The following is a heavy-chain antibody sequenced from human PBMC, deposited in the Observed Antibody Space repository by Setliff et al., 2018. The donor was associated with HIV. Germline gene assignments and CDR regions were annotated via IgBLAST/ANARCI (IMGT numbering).Heavy chain of an antibody. CDR1: RFTFSNYW. V-gene: IGHV3-7*03. CDR2: INQNGNEK. D-gene: IGHD4-17*01. CDR3: ARDAYGGLTFDY. J-gene: IGHJ4*02. Sequence: GGSLRLSCAASRFTFSNYWMSWVRQVPGKGLEWVANINQNGNEKHYLDSVKGRFSISRDNSKNTLYLQMNSLRAEDTAVYYCARDAYGGLTFDYWGQGTLVTVSS.